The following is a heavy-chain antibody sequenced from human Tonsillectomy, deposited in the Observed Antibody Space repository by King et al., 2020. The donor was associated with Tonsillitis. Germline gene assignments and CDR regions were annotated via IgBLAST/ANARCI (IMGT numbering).Heavy chain of an antibody. Sequence: VQLVESGAEVKKPGSSVKVSCKASGGTFSTYAISWVRQAPGQGLEWMGGIIPIIGTANYAQKFQGRVTITADESTSTAYMELNSLRFDDTAVYYCGSREDSWYMDIWGKGTTVTVS. D-gene: IGHD2-15*01. CDR2: IIPIIGTA. J-gene: IGHJ6*03. CDR3: GSREDSWYMDI. V-gene: IGHV1-69*01. CDR1: GGTFSTYA.